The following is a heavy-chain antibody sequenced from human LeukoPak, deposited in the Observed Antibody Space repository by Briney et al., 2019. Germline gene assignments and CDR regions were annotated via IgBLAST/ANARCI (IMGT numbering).Heavy chain of an antibody. V-gene: IGHV4-39*01. D-gene: IGHD3-22*01. CDR3: ASHYYDSSGYYLLNY. Sequence: PSETLSLTCTVSGGSISSSSYYWGWIRQPPGKGLEWIGSIYYSGSTYYNPSLKSQVTISVDTSKNQFSLKLSSVTAADTAVYYCASHYYDSSGYYLLNYWGQGTLVTVSS. J-gene: IGHJ4*02. CDR2: IYYSGST. CDR1: GGSISSSSYY.